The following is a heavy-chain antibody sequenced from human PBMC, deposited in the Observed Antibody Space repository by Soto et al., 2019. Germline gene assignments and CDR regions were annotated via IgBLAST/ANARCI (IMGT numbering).Heavy chain of an antibody. J-gene: IGHJ4*02. V-gene: IGHV2-26*01. Sequence: QVTLKESGPVLVKPTETLTLTCTFSGFSLSIAEMGVTWIRQPPGKALEWLAHIFSNDEKSYSTSLRSRLTISKDTSNSQAVLTMTNMDPVDTATYYCARTPYYYDITAYRPQSRFFFDYWGQGTLVTVSS. CDR2: IFSNDEK. D-gene: IGHD3-22*01. CDR1: GFSLSIAEMG. CDR3: ARTPYYYDITAYRPQSRFFFDY.